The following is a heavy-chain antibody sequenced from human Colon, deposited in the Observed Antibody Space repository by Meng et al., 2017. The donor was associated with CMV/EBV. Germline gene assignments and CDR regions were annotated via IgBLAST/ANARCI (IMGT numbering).Heavy chain of an antibody. CDR3: AKDKERAAAGRYYYYYGMDV. D-gene: IGHD6-13*01. V-gene: IGHV3-21*04. J-gene: IGHJ6*02. CDR1: GFTFSTYS. CDR2: ISYDSGYI. Sequence: GESLKISCAASGFTFSTYSMNWVRQAPGKGLEWVSSISYDSGYIYYADSVKGRFTISRDDAKKSLYLQMNSLRAEDTAVYYCAKDKERAAAGRYYYYYGMDVWGQGTTVTVSS.